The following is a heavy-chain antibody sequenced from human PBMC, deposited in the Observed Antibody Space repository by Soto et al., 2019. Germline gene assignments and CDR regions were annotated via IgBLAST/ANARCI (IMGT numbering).Heavy chain of an antibody. J-gene: IGHJ4*02. CDR3: GRGGVRGVPYYFDY. Sequence: ASVNVSCKASGYTFTGYYMHWVRQAPGQGLEWMGWINPNSGGTNYAQKFQGWVTMTRDTSISTAYMELSRLRSDDTAVYYCGRGGVRGVPYYFDYWGQGTLVTVSS. CDR2: INPNSGGT. CDR1: GYTFTGYY. D-gene: IGHD3-10*01. V-gene: IGHV1-2*04.